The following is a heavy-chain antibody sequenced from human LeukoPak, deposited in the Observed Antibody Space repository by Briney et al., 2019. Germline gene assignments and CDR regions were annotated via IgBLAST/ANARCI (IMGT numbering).Heavy chain of an antibody. CDR3: ARSMRLFSY. CDR2: ISYDGSNK. J-gene: IGHJ4*02. Sequence: GRSLRLSCAASGFTFSNYAMHWVRQAPGKGLEWVAVISYDGSNKYYADSVKGRFTISRDNSKNTLYLQMNSLRAEDTAVYYCARSMRLFSYWGQGTLVTVSS. D-gene: IGHD3-22*01. V-gene: IGHV3-30-3*01. CDR1: GFTFSNYA.